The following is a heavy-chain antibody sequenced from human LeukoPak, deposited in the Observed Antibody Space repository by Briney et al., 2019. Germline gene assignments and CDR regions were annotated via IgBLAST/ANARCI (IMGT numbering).Heavy chain of an antibody. V-gene: IGHV4-31*03. D-gene: IGHD2-21*02. Sequence: SETLSLTCTVSGGSISSGGYYWSWIRQHPAKGLEWIRYIYYSASNYYNPSRKSRVTRAVDTSKNQISLKLSSVTAADTAVYYCARDRVVVTAAWGRRDYGMDVWGQGTTVTVSS. CDR1: GGSISSGGYY. CDR2: IYYSASN. CDR3: ARDRVVVTAAWGRRDYGMDV. J-gene: IGHJ6*02.